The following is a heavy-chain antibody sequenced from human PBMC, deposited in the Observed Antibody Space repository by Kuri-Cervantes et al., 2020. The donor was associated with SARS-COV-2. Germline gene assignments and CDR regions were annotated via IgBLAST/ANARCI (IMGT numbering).Heavy chain of an antibody. J-gene: IGHJ4*02. Sequence: GESLKISCAASGITFSSYSMNWVRQAPGKGLEWVSYISSSSSTIYYADSVKGRFTISRDNSKNSLYLQMNSLRDEDTAVYYCARDAKYGCRLPRKFDYWGQGTLVTVSS. CDR3: ARDAKYGCRLPRKFDY. CDR2: ISSSSSTI. V-gene: IGHV3-48*02. CDR1: GITFSSYS. D-gene: IGHD5-12*01.